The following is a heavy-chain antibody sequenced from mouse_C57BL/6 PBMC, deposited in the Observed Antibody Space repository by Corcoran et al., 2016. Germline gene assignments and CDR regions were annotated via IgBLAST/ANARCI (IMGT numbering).Heavy chain of an antibody. CDR3: ARSEGFITTVPHFDY. CDR1: GFSLSTSGMG. J-gene: IGHJ2*01. V-gene: IGHV8-12*01. CDR2: IYWDDDK. D-gene: IGHD1-1*01. Sequence: QVTLKESGPGILQSSQTLSLTCSFSGFSLSTSGMGVSWIHQPSGKGLEWLAHIYWDDDKRYNPSLKSRLTISKDTSRNQVFLKITSVDTADTATYYWARSEGFITTVPHFDYWGQGTTLTVSS.